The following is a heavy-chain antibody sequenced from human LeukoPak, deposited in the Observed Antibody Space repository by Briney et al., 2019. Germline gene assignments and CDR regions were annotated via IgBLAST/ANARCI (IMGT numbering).Heavy chain of an antibody. J-gene: IGHJ6*03. CDR2: INPNSGGT. CDR3: ARVRAEAGYWGYYYYYMDV. D-gene: IGHD6-19*01. V-gene: IGHV1-2*02. CDR1: GYTFTGYY. Sequence: ASVKVSCKASGYTFTGYYMHWVRQAPGQGLEWMGWINPNSGGTNYAQKFQGRVTMTRDTSISTAYMELSRLRSDDTAVYYCARVRAEAGYWGYYYYYMDVWGKGTTVTVSS.